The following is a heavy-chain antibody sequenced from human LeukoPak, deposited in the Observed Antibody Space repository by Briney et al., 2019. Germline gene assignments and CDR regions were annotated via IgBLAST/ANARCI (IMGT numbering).Heavy chain of an antibody. J-gene: IGHJ4*02. Sequence: GSLRLSCAASGISFGSHWVTWVRQAPGKGLEWVPNIGQDGTETVYVGSEKGRFTISRDNARKLLFLQMNSLRADDTAVYYCAIPSSHDGCRYYHAYWGQGTLVSVSS. CDR2: IGQDGTET. CDR1: GISFGSHW. CDR3: AIPSSHDGCRYYHAY. V-gene: IGHV3-7*01. D-gene: IGHD3-22*01.